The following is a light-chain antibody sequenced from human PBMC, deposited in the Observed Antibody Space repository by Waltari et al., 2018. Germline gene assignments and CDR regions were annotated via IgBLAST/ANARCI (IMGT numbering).Light chain of an antibody. CDR2: DTS. J-gene: IGKJ4*01. CDR3: QQRRNWPLT. V-gene: IGKV3-11*01. CDR1: QSIHNY. Sequence: DIVLAQSPGTLSFSPGERATLSCRASQSIHNYLAWYQQKPGQAPRLLIYDTSNRATGISARFSGSGFGTDFTLTISSLEPEDFAVYYCQQRRNWPLTFGGGTKVEIK.